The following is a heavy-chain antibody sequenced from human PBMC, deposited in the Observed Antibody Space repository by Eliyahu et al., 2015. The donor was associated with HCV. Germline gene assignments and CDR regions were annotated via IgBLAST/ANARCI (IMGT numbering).Heavy chain of an antibody. D-gene: IGHD3-3*01. J-gene: IGHJ5*02. Sequence: QVQLQQWGAGLLKPSETLSLTCAVYGGSFSGYYWSWIRQPPGKGLQWIGEINHSGRPLQQPSLKSRVTISVDTSKNQFSLKLRSVTAADTAVFYCARGPYDFWSGRPRGRNWFDPWGQGTLVTVSS. V-gene: IGHV4-34*01. CDR1: GGSFSGYY. CDR3: ARGPYDFWSGRPRGRNWFDP. CDR2: INHSGRP.